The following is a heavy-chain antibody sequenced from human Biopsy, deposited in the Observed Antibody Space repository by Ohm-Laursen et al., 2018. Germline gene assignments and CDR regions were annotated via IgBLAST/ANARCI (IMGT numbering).Heavy chain of an antibody. J-gene: IGHJ4*02. CDR1: GYTFTNYY. Sequence: SVNVSCKASGYTFTNYYMHWVRQAPGQGLEWMGIINPSGSDATYAQKFQGRVTMTRDTSTSTAYMDLSSLRSEDTAVYYCAADSGSGSHFRFDYWGQGALVSVSS. D-gene: IGHD3-10*01. CDR2: INPSGSDA. V-gene: IGHV1-46*01. CDR3: AADSGSGSHFRFDY.